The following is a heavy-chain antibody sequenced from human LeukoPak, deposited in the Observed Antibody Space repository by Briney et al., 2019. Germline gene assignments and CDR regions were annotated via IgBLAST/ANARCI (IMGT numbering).Heavy chain of an antibody. D-gene: IGHD4-11*01. CDR1: GGSISSGDYY. CDR3: ARGPTTVTIVYYYYMDV. CDR2: IYYSGST. Sequence: SETLSLTCTVSGGSISSGDYYWSWIRQPPGKGLEWIGYIYYSGSTYYNPSPKSRVTISVDTSKNQFSLKLSSVTAADTAVYYCARGPTTVTIVYYYYMDVWGKGTTVTVSS. J-gene: IGHJ6*03. V-gene: IGHV4-30-4*08.